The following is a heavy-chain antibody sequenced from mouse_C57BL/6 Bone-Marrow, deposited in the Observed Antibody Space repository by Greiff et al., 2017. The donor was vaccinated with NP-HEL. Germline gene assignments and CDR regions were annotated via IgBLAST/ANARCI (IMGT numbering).Heavy chain of an antibody. Sequence: QVQLKESGAELARPGASVKLSCKASGYTFTSYGISWVKQRTGQGLEWIGEIYPRSGNTYYNEKFKGKATLTADKSSSTAYMELRSPTSEDSAVYFCAREGSYYYGSSYWYFDVWGTGTTVTVSS. CDR2: IYPRSGNT. D-gene: IGHD1-1*01. J-gene: IGHJ1*03. V-gene: IGHV1-81*01. CDR1: GYTFTSYG. CDR3: AREGSYYYGSSYWYFDV.